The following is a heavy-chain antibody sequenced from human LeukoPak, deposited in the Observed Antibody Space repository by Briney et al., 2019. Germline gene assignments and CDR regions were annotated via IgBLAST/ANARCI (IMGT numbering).Heavy chain of an antibody. CDR3: AKDPIFSGSYGVFDY. D-gene: IGHD1-26*01. Sequence: GGSLRLSCAASGFIVSSNYMSWVRQAPGKGLEWVSVIYSGGSTYYADSAEGRFTISRDNSKNTLYLQMNSLRAGDTAVYYCAKDPIFSGSYGVFDYWGLGTLVTVSS. CDR1: GFIVSSNY. J-gene: IGHJ4*02. CDR2: IYSGGST. V-gene: IGHV3-53*01.